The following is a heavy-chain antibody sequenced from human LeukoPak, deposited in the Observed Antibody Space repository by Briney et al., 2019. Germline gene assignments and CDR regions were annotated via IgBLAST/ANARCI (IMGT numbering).Heavy chain of an antibody. D-gene: IGHD4-11*01. V-gene: IGHV1-69*04. CDR1: GYTFTSYG. CDR2: IIPMLGIP. J-gene: IGHJ4*02. CDR3: ARLQDYSDYSDY. Sequence: SVKVSCKASGYTFTSYGISWVRQAPGQGLEWMGRIIPMLGIPNYSPRFQGRVTITADRSTAYMELSSLRSEDTAVYYCARLQDYSDYSDYWGQGTLVTVSS.